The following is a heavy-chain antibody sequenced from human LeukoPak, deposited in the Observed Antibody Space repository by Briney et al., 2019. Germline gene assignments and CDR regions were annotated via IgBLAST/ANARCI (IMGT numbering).Heavy chain of an antibody. CDR3: ARAVTVVTRGGLVFDY. CDR2: ISSSSNTI. CDR1: GFTFSSYS. D-gene: IGHD2-21*02. Sequence: GGSLRLSCAASGFTFSSYSMNWVRQAPGKGLEWVSYISSSSNTIYYADSVKGRFTISRDNAKNSLFLQMNSLRDEDTSVYYCARAVTVVTRGGLVFDYWGRGTLVTVPS. V-gene: IGHV3-48*02. J-gene: IGHJ4*02.